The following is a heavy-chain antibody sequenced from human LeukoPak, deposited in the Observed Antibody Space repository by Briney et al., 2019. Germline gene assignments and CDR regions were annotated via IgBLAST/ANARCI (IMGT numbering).Heavy chain of an antibody. CDR3: ARGQTYSARIFDY. CDR1: GDSVSSTTAA. V-gene: IGHV6-1*01. CDR2: TYYRSRWYS. J-gene: IGHJ4*02. D-gene: IGHD1-26*01. Sequence: SQTLSLTCAISGDSVSSTTAAWNWIRQSPSRGLEWQGRTYYRSRWYSDFAEYVKSRITIDPDTSKNQFSLQLNSVTPDDTAVYFCARGQTYSARIFDYWGQGTLVTVCS.